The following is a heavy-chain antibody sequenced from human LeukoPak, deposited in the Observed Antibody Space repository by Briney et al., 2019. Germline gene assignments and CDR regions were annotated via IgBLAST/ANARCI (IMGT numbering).Heavy chain of an antibody. D-gene: IGHD3-10*01. Sequence: ASVKVSCKTSGYTFSDYTINWVRQAPGQGLEWMGWINTNTGNPTYARDFRGRFVLSVDTSVNTAYLEIPGLKTEDTAVYYCARSSRGVIGLLDYWGQGALVAVSS. J-gene: IGHJ4*02. CDR1: GYTFSDYT. V-gene: IGHV7-4-1*01. CDR2: INTNTGNP. CDR3: ARSSRGVIGLLDY.